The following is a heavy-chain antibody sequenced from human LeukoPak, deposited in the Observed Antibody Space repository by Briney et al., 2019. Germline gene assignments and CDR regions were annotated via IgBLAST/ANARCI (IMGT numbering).Heavy chain of an antibody. CDR3: AKDGWESSSWYVGYYYYYMDV. Sequence: HPGGSLRLSCAASGFTFSSYAMSWVRQAPGKGLEWVSAISGSGGSTYYADSVKGRFTISRDNSKNTLYLQMNSLRAEDTAVYYCAKDGWESSSWYVGYYYYYMDVWGKGTTVTVSS. D-gene: IGHD6-13*01. V-gene: IGHV3-23*01. CDR1: GFTFSSYA. J-gene: IGHJ6*03. CDR2: ISGSGGST.